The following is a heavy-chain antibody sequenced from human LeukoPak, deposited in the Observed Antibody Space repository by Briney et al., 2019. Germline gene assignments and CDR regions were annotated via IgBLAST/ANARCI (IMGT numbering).Heavy chain of an antibody. J-gene: IGHJ6*03. Sequence: GGSLRLSCAASGFTFSSYSMNWVRQAPGKGLEWVSSISSSSSYIYYADSVKGRFTISRDNAKNSLYLQMNSLRAEDTAVYYCARDGVVTAMIYYYYYMDVWGKGTTVTISS. CDR2: ISSSSSYI. CDR3: ARDGVVTAMIYYYYYMDV. D-gene: IGHD2-21*02. CDR1: GFTFSSYS. V-gene: IGHV3-21*01.